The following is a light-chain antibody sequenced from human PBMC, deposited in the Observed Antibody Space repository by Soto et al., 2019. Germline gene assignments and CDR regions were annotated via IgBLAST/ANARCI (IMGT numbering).Light chain of an antibody. CDR1: QSVSSSY. J-gene: IGKJ1*01. Sequence: EIVLTQSPGTLSLSPGERATLSCRASQSVSSSYLAWYQQKPGQAPRLLIYGASSRATGIPDRFSGSGSGTDFTLTIRRLEPEDFAVYYCQHYGSSLWTFGQGTKMEIK. CDR2: GAS. CDR3: QHYGSSLWT. V-gene: IGKV3-20*01.